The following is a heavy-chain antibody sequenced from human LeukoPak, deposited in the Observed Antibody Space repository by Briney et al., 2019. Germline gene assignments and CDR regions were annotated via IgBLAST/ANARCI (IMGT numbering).Heavy chain of an antibody. V-gene: IGHV4-61*02. J-gene: IGHJ6*03. CDR1: GGSISSGSYY. CDR3: ARTSSGYYGSGSYYWNYYYYYMDV. D-gene: IGHD3-10*01. CDR2: IYTSGST. Sequence: SETLSLTCTVSGGSISSGSYYWSWIRQPAGKGLEWIGRIYTSGSTNYNPSLKSRVTISVDTSKNQFSPKLSSVTAADTAVYYCARTSSGYYGSGSYYWNYYYYYMDVWGKGTTVTVSS.